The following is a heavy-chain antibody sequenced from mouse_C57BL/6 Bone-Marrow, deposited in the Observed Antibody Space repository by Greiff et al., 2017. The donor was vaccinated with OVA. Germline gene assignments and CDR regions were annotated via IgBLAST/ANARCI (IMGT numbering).Heavy chain of an antibody. D-gene: IGHD2-2*01. CDR2: INPNNGGT. V-gene: IGHV1-26*01. J-gene: IGHJ2*01. CDR1: GYTFTDYY. CDR3: ARYEKLWFY. Sequence: EVQLQQSGPELVKPGASVKISCKASGYTFTDYYMNWVTQSHGKSLEWIGDINPNNGGTSYNQKFKGKATLTVDKSSSTAYMELRILTSEGAAVYYCARYEKLWFYWGQGTTLTVSS.